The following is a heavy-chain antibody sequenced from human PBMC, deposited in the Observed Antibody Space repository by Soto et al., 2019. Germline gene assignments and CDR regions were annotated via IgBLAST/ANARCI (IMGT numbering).Heavy chain of an antibody. J-gene: IGHJ6*02. Sequence: SETLSLTCTVSGGSISSGGYYWSWIRQHPGKGLEWIGYIYYSGSTNYNPSLKSPVPISVDTTKNHLSLTLSPVTAPATAVDYCGRGLSGAGWFGESTQQYYYYGMDVWGQGTTVTVSS. CDR1: GGSISSGGYY. V-gene: IGHV4-31*01. D-gene: IGHD3-10*01. CDR2: IYYSGST. CDR3: GRGLSGAGWFGESTQQYYYYGMDV.